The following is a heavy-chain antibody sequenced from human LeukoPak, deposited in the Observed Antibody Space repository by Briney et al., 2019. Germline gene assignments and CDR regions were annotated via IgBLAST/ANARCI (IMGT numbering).Heavy chain of an antibody. CDR2: INPNSGGT. Sequence: GASVKVSCKASGYTFTGYYMHWVRQAPGQGLEWMGWINPNSGGTNYAQKFQGRVTMTRDTSISTAYMELSRLRSDDTAVYYCARAEDIVVVPAAVLFDYWGQGTLVTVSS. CDR3: ARAEDIVVVPAAVLFDY. D-gene: IGHD2-2*02. J-gene: IGHJ4*02. V-gene: IGHV1-2*02. CDR1: GYTFTGYY.